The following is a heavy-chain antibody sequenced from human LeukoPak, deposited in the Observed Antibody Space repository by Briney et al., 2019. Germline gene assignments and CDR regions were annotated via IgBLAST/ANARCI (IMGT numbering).Heavy chain of an antibody. J-gene: IGHJ4*02. Sequence: GGSLRLSCAASGFTFSDYYMSWIRQAPGKGLEWVSYISSSSSYTNYADSVKGRFTISGDNAKNSLYLQMNSLRAEDTAVYYCARPGDDYADYWGQGTLVTVSS. CDR1: GFTFSDYY. V-gene: IGHV3-11*06. CDR3: ARPGDDYADY. D-gene: IGHD4/OR15-4a*01. CDR2: ISSSSSYT.